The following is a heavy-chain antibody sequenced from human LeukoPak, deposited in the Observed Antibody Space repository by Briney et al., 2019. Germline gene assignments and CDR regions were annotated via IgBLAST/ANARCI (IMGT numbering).Heavy chain of an antibody. V-gene: IGHV3-72*01. D-gene: IGHD2-2*01. CDR1: GFTFSDHY. CDR3: ASLLYCSSTSCYLDDYYGMDV. Sequence: GGSLRLSCAASGFTFSDHYMDWVRQAPGKGLEWVGRTTNKANSYTTEYAASVKGRFTISRDDSKNSLYLQMNSLKTEDTAVYYCASLLYCSSTSCYLDDYYGMDVWGQGTTVTVSS. CDR2: TTNKANSYTT. J-gene: IGHJ6*02.